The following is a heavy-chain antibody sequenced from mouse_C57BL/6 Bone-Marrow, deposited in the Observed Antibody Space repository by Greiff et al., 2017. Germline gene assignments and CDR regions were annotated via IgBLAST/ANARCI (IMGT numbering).Heavy chain of an antibody. CDR3: ARDLRYDGFLYYYAMDY. D-gene: IGHD2-12*01. V-gene: IGHV3-6*01. J-gene: IGHJ4*01. CDR1: GYSITSGYY. Sequence: ESGPGLVKPSQSLSLTCSVTGYSITSGYYWNWIRQFPGNKLEWMGYISYDGSNNYNASLKNRISITRDTSKNQFFLKLNSVTTEDTAAYYCARDLRYDGFLYYYAMDYWGQGTSVTVSS. CDR2: ISYDGSN.